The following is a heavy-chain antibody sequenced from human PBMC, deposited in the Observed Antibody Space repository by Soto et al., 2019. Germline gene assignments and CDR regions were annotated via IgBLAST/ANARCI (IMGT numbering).Heavy chain of an antibody. CDR2: IIPLFRTP. CDR3: ASPFNSGYDANYYGMDV. Sequence: QVQLVQSGAEVKKPGSSVKVSCEASGVTFSNYAISWVRQAPGQGLEWMGGIIPLFRTPVTAQKFQGRVTITAVASTSTAYMELGSLTSEDTAVYYCASPFNSGYDANYYGMDVWGPGTTVTVSS. V-gene: IGHV1-69*01. J-gene: IGHJ6*02. D-gene: IGHD5-12*01. CDR1: GVTFSNYA.